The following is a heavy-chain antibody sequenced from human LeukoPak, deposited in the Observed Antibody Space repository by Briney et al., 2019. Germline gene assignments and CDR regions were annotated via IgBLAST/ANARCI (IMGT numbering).Heavy chain of an antibody. D-gene: IGHD3-16*01. CDR3: ARVGGPTSGIDY. CDR2: INHSGST. V-gene: IGHV4-4*02. CDR1: GGSISSSNW. Sequence: PSGTLSLTCAVSGGSISSSNWWSWVRQPPGKGLEWIGEINHSGSTNYNPSLKSRVTISVDTSKNQFSLKLSSVTAADTAVYYCARVGGPTSGIDYWGQGTLVTVPS. J-gene: IGHJ4*02.